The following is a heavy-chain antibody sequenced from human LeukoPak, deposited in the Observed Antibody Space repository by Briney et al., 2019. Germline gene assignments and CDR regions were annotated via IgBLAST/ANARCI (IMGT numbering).Heavy chain of an antibody. D-gene: IGHD1-1*01. CDR3: ARRKGSEVPGNDY. V-gene: IGHV3-23*01. CDR1: GFTFSSYA. J-gene: IGHJ4*02. CDR2: ISGSGGSR. Sequence: PGGSLRLSCADSGFTFSSYAMNWVRQAPGKGLEWVSGISGSGGSRYYADSVKGRFTISRDNAKNSLYLQMNSLRAEDTAVYYCARRKGSEVPGNDYWGQGTLVTVSS.